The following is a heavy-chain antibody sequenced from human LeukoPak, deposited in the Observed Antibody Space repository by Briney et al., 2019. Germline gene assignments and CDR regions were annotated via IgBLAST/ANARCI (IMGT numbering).Heavy chain of an antibody. V-gene: IGHV1-8*01. CDR1: GYTFTSYD. CDR2: MNPNSGNT. J-gene: IGHJ4*02. Sequence: GASVKVSCKASGYTFTSYDINWVRQATGQGLEWMGWMNPNSGNTGYAQKFQGRVTMTRNTSISTAYMELSSLRSEDTAVYYCARGSSRLITFGGVIVYYFDYWGQGTLATVSS. CDR3: ARGSSRLITFGGVIVYYFDY. D-gene: IGHD3-16*02.